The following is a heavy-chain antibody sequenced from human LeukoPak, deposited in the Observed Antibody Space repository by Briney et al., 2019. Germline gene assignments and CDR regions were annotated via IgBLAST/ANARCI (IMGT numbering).Heavy chain of an antibody. CDR3: AKSNGYGLVEI. Sequence: AETLSLTCTVSGGSISTSSYYWGWVPQPPGKGLELIVNSCYSGSTYSSPSLTSRVTISLDPSRNQFSLKLNYVPAADTAVYYCAKSNGYGLVEIWGQGTMVTVSS. D-gene: IGHD3-10*01. J-gene: IGHJ3*02. V-gene: IGHV4-39*07. CDR2: SCYSGST. CDR1: GGSISTSSYY.